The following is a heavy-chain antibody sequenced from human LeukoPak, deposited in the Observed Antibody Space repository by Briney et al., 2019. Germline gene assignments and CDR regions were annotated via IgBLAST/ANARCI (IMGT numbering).Heavy chain of an antibody. D-gene: IGHD5-12*01. V-gene: IGHV4-39*07. CDR3: AREAYSGYEFDY. CDR1: GGSISSSRYY. Sequence: SETLSLTCTVSGGSISSSRYYWGWIRQPPGKGLEWIGSIYYSGSTYYNPSLKSRVTISVDTSKNQFSLKLSSVTAADTAVYYCAREAYSGYEFDYWGQGTLVTVSS. J-gene: IGHJ4*02. CDR2: IYYSGST.